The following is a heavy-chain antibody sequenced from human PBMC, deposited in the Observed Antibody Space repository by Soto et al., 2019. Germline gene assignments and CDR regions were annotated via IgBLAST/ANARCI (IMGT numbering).Heavy chain of an antibody. CDR1: GGSFSGYY. J-gene: IGHJ4*02. D-gene: IGHD4-17*01. CDR3: ARVRRARQYYGDYDVGLDY. V-gene: IGHV4-34*01. CDR2: INHSGST. Sequence: SETLSLTCAVYGGSFSGYYWSWIRQPPGKGLEWIGEINHSGSTNYNPSLKSRVTISVDTSKNQFSLKLSSVTAADTAVYYCARVRRARQYYGDYDVGLDYWGQGTLVTVSS.